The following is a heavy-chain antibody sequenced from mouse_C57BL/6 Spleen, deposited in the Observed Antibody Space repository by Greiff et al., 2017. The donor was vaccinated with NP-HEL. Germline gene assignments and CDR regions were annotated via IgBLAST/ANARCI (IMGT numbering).Heavy chain of an antibody. CDR1: GYAFSSSW. D-gene: IGHD1-1*01. V-gene: IGHV1-82*01. J-gene: IGHJ2*01. CDR2: IYPGDGDT. CDR3: ATLITTVVVDY. Sequence: VQLQQSGPELVKPGASVKISCKASGYAFSSSWMNWVKQRPGKGLEWIGRIYPGDGDTNYNGKFKGKATLTADKSSSTAYMQLSSLTSEDSAVYFCATLITTVVVDYWGQGTTLTVSS.